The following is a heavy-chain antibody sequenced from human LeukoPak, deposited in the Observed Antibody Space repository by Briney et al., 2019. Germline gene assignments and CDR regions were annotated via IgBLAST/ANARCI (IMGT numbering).Heavy chain of an antibody. CDR1: GYTFTGYY. Sequence: ASVKVSCKASGYTFTGYYVHWVRQAPGQGLEWMGWINPNSGDTSYAQNFQGRVTMTRDTSISTAYLELSRLKSDDTAVYYCAGDGEAPTYYYGSGSYYYYYYYMDVWGKGTTVTISS. CDR3: AGDGEAPTYYYGSGSYYYYYYYMDV. V-gene: IGHV1-2*02. J-gene: IGHJ6*03. D-gene: IGHD3-10*01. CDR2: INPNSGDT.